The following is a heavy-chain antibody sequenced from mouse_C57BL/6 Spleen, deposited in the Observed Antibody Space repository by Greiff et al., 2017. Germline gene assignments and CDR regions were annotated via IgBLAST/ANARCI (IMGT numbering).Heavy chain of an antibody. CDR2: IDPSDSYT. CDR1: GYTFTSYW. Sequence: QVQLQQPGAELVKPGASVKLSCKASGYTFTSYWMQWVKQRPGQGLEWIGEIDPSDSYTNYNQKFKGKATLTVDTSSSTAYMQLSSLTSEDSAVYYCARGAPDYWCQGTTLTVSS. V-gene: IGHV1-50*01. CDR3: ARGAPDY. J-gene: IGHJ2*01.